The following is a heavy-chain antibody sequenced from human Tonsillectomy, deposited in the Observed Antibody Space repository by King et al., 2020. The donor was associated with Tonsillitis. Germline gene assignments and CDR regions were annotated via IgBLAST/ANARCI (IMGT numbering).Heavy chain of an antibody. CDR3: ARDRRGYSYGQSYWYFDL. V-gene: IGHV4-30-4*07. J-gene: IGHJ2*01. D-gene: IGHD5-18*01. CDR2: IYYSGST. CDR1: GGSISSGGYS. Sequence: VQLQESGPGLVKPSQTLSLTCAVSGGSISSGGYSWSWIRQPPGKGLEWIGYIYYSGSTYYNPSLKSRVTISVDTSKNQFSLKLSSVTAADPAVYYCARDRRGYSYGQSYWYFDLWGRGTLVTVSS.